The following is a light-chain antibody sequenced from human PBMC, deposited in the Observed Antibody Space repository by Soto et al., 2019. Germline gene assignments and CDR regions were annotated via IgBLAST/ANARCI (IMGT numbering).Light chain of an antibody. J-gene: IGKJ1*01. CDR2: GAS. CDR1: QSVTSN. CDR3: QHYNNWPPWT. V-gene: IGKV3-15*01. Sequence: EIVMTQSPATLSVSPGERAILSCRASQSVTSNLAWYQQKPGQAPRLLIFGASTRATGVPARFSGSGSGTDFTLTISSLQSEDLAIYYCQHYNNWPPWTFGQGTKVEIK.